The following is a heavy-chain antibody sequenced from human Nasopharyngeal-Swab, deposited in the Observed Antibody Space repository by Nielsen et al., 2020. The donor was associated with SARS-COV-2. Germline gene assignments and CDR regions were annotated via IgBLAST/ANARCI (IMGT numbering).Heavy chain of an antibody. J-gene: IGHJ6*02. D-gene: IGHD2-15*01. CDR1: GCTFSSYS. Sequence: GESLKISCAASGCTFSSYSMNWVRQAPGKGLEWVSSISSSSSYIYYADSVKGRFTISRDNAKNSLYLQMNSLRAEDTAVYYCARDAGRMMGPAMDVWGQGTTVTVSS. CDR3: ARDAGRMMGPAMDV. CDR2: ISSSSSYI. V-gene: IGHV3-21*01.